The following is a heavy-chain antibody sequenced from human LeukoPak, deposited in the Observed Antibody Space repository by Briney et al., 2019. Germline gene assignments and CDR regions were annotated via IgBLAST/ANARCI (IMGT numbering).Heavy chain of an antibody. J-gene: IGHJ4*02. D-gene: IGHD3-10*01. Sequence: ASVKVSCKASGYTFTGYYMHWVRQAPGQGLEWMGWISAYNGNTNYAQKLQGRVTMTTDTSTSTAYMELRSLRSDDTAVYYCLRVWFGEFKAPHFDYWGQGTLVTVSS. V-gene: IGHV1-18*04. CDR3: LRVWFGEFKAPHFDY. CDR2: ISAYNGNT. CDR1: GYTFTGYY.